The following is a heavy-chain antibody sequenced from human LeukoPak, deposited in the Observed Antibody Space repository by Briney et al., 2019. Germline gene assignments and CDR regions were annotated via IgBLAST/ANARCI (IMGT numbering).Heavy chain of an antibody. J-gene: IGHJ4*02. CDR1: GFTFSRYA. CDR3: ARDVRGGSDEEADY. D-gene: IGHD1-26*01. Sequence: GGSLRLSCAASGFTFSRYAMYWVRQAPGKGLEWVAVKSYDGRDEFYADSAKGRFTISRDNSKNTLYLQMNSLRPEDTAVYYCARDVRGGSDEEADYWGQGTLVTVSS. V-gene: IGHV3-30*04. CDR2: KSYDGRDE.